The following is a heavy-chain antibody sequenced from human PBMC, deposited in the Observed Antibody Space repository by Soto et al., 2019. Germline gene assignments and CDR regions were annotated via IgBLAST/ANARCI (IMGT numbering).Heavy chain of an antibody. V-gene: IGHV3-21*01. D-gene: IGHD1-1*01. J-gene: IGHJ6*02. Sequence: PGGSLRLSCAASGFTFSSYSMNWVRQAPGKGLEWVSSISSSSYIYYADSVKGRFTISRDNAKNSLHLQMNSLRAEDTAVYYCAIPYNGDYDYYGMDVWGQGTKVTVSS. CDR3: AIPYNGDYDYYGMDV. CDR1: GFTFSSYS. CDR2: ISSSSYI.